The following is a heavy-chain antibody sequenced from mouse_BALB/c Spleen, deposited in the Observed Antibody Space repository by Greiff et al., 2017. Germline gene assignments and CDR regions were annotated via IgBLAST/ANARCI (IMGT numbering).Heavy chain of an antibody. CDR2: IRNKANGYTT. V-gene: IGHV7-3*02. D-gene: IGHD6-1*01. J-gene: IGHJ4*01. CDR3: AASLRYAMDY. Sequence: EVQVVESGGGLVQPGGSLRLSCATSGFTFTDYYMSWVRQPPGKALEWLGFIRNKANGYTTEYSASVKGRFTISRDNSQSILYLQMNTLRAEDSATYYCAASLRYAMDYWGQGTSVTVSS. CDR1: GFTFTDYY.